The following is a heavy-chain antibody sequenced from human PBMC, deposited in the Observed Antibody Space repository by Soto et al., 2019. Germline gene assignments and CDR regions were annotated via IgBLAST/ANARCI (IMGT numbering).Heavy chain of an antibody. Sequence: QVQLVQSGAEVKKPGSSVKVSCKASGGTFSSYAISWVRQAPGQGLEWMGGIIPIFGTANYAQKFQGRVTLTAAESTTTACMELSSLRSEDTAVYYCARGVRFLEWLLYGFGPWGQGTLVTVSS. CDR3: ARGVRFLEWLLYGFGP. V-gene: IGHV1-69*12. CDR2: IIPIFGTA. D-gene: IGHD3-3*01. J-gene: IGHJ5*02. CDR1: GGTFSSYA.